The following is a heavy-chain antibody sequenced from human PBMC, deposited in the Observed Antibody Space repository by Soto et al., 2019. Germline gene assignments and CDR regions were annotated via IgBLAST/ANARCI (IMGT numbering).Heavy chain of an antibody. D-gene: IGHD3-10*01. V-gene: IGHV3-23*01. J-gene: IGHJ6*02. CDR3: AKAANYYGSGSRADV. CDR1: GFTFSSYA. Sequence: EVQLLESGGGLVQPGGSLRLSCAASGFTFSSYAMSWVRQAPGKGLEWVSAINGGGDSRYYADSVKGRLTISRENSKNTLYLQMNSLRAEDTAVYYCAKAANYYGSGSRADVWGQGTTVTVSS. CDR2: INGGGDSR.